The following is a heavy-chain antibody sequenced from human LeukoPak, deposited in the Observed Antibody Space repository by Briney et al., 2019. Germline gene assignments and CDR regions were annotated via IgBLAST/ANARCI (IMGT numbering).Heavy chain of an antibody. CDR2: IIPIFGTA. D-gene: IGHD5-24*01. CDR1: GGTFSSYA. J-gene: IGHJ6*03. CDR3: ARVLREMATIYYYYYMDV. V-gene: IGHV1-69*05. Sequence: SVKVSCKASGGTFSSYAISWVRQAPGQGLEWMGGIIPIFGTANYAQKFQGRVTITTDESTSTAYMELSSLRSEDTAVYYCARVLREMATIYYYYYMDVWGKGTTVTVSS.